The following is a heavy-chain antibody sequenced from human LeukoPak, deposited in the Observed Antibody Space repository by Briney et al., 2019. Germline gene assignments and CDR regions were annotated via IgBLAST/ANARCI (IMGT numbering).Heavy chain of an antibody. CDR2: IYTSGST. J-gene: IGHJ4*02. CDR3: ASSFSGYDPFDS. V-gene: IGHV4-4*07. D-gene: IGHD5-12*01. CDR1: GGSISSYY. Sequence: PSETLSLTCTVSGGSISSYYWSWIRQPAGKGLEWIGRIYTSGSTNYNPSLKSRVTISVDTSKNEFSLKLNSVTAADTALYYCASSFSGYDPFDSWGQGTLVTVSS.